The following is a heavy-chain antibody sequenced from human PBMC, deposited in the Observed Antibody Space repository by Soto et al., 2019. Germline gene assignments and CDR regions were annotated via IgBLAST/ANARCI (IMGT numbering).Heavy chain of an antibody. CDR3: ARVGGGNSGYDRPSFYYYYGMDV. D-gene: IGHD5-12*01. V-gene: IGHV1-69*13. Sequence: SVKVSCKASGGTFSSYAISWVRQAPGQGLEWMGGIIPIFGTANYAQKFQGRVTITADESTSTAYMELSSLRSEDTAVYYCARVGGGNSGYDRPSFYYYYGMDVWGQGTTVTVSS. CDR2: IIPIFGTA. CDR1: GGTFSSYA. J-gene: IGHJ6*02.